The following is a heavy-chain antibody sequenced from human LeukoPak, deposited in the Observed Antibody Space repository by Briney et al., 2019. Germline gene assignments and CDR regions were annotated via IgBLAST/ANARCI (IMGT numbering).Heavy chain of an antibody. CDR3: VRDGPRAYCGGDCYPEFDY. V-gene: IGHV3-33*01. D-gene: IGHD2-21*02. CDR2: IWYDGRNK. Sequence: GGSLRLSCAASGFIFSSYGMHWVRQVPGKGLEWVAVIWYDGRNKYYVDSVKCRFTISRDNPKNTLYLQMNSLRVEDTAVYYCVRDGPRAYCGGDCYPEFDYWGQGSLVTVSS. J-gene: IGHJ4*02. CDR1: GFIFSSYG.